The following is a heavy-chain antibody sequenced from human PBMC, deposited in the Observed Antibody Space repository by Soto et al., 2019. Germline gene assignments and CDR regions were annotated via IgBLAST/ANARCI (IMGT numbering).Heavy chain of an antibody. CDR1: GFTLGSHR. V-gene: IGHV3-74*01. CDR3: ATVCDL. Sequence: DVQLVESGGGLVQPGGSLRVSCAASGFTLGSHRIHWVRQPPGKGLEWVSRIDTDGGGTSYADSVKGRFTISTDNAKNTVYLQMMGLRAADTAVYYCATVCDLWGQGTLVTVSS. J-gene: IGHJ5*02. D-gene: IGHD2-8*01. CDR2: IDTDGGGT.